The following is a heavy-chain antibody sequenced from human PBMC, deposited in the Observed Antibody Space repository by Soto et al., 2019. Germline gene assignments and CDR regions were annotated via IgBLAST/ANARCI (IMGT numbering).Heavy chain of an antibody. CDR2: INGSGGNT. D-gene: IGHD5-12*01. V-gene: IGHV3-23*01. CDR3: AKLGMTTINRDY. CDR1: GFSFDTYA. Sequence: EAQLLESGGGLVQPGGSLRLSCAASGFSFDTYAMSWVRQAPGKGLEWVSSINGSGGNTYYADSVKGRFTISRDNSKNILYLQMTSLRAEDTALYYCAKLGMTTINRDYWGQGTQVTVSS. J-gene: IGHJ4*02.